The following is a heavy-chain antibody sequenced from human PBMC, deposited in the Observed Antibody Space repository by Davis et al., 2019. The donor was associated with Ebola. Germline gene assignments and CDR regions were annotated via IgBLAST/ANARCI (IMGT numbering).Heavy chain of an antibody. Sequence: AASVKVSCKASGGTFSSYAISWVRQAPGQGLEWMGWISAYNGNTNYAQKLQGRVTMTTDTSTSTAYMELRSLRSDDTAVYYCARDITMVRGGWFDPWGQGTLVTVSS. CDR2: ISAYNGNT. CDR3: ARDITMVRGGWFDP. J-gene: IGHJ5*02. CDR1: GGTFSSYA. D-gene: IGHD3-10*01. V-gene: IGHV1-18*01.